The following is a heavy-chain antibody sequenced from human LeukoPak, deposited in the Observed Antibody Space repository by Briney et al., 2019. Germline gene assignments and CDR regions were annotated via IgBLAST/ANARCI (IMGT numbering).Heavy chain of an antibody. CDR2: IYYSGST. D-gene: IGHD2-2*01. CDR1: GGSISSHY. V-gene: IGHV4-59*11. Sequence: SETLSLTCTVSGGSISSHYWSWIRQPPGKGLEWIGYIYYSGSTNYNPSLKSRVTKSVDTSKNQFSLKLSSVTAADTAVYYCARVEYQLPPLGYYYYYMDVWGKGTTVTVSS. J-gene: IGHJ6*03. CDR3: ARVEYQLPPLGYYYYYMDV.